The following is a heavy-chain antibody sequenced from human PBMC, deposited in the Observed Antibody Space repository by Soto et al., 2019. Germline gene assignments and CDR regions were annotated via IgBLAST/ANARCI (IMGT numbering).Heavy chain of an antibody. CDR2: IYPGDSDT. CDR3: ARLYDILTAYYVDY. Sequence: PGESLKISCKASGYSFTTYWLGWVRQMPGKGLEWLGIIYPGDSDTRYSPSLQGQFIISADKSISTAYLQWSSLQASDTAIYYCARLYDILTAYYVDYWGQGTLVTVSS. V-gene: IGHV5-51*01. CDR1: GYSFTTYW. J-gene: IGHJ4*02. D-gene: IGHD3-9*01.